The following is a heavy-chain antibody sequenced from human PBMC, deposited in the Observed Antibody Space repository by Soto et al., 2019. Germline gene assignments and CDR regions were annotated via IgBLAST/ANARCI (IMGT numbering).Heavy chain of an antibody. J-gene: IGHJ4*02. V-gene: IGHV3-23*01. D-gene: IGHD4-4*01. CDR1: GFPFSTYA. Sequence: EVQLLESGGNLVQPGGSLRLSCAGSGFPFSTYAVSWVRQTPGKGLEWVSAISATGGSTYYAASVSGRFTISRDNSKNTVFLQMSGMRAEDTAIYYCAKAKRGILPTTTGGLDYWGQGTVLSVSS. CDR2: ISATGGST. CDR3: AKAKRGILPTTTGGLDY.